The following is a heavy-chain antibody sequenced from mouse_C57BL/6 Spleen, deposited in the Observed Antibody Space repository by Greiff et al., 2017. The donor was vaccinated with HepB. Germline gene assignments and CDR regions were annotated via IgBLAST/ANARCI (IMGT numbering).Heavy chain of an antibody. Sequence: QVQLQQSGPELVKPGASVKISCKASGYAFSSSWMNWVKQRPGKGLEWIGRIYPGDGDTNYNGKFKGKATLTADKSSSTAYMQLSSLTSEDSAVYFCARDYYDYRYAMDYWGQGTSVTVSS. CDR3: ARDYYDYRYAMDY. CDR2: IYPGDGDT. D-gene: IGHD2-4*01. CDR1: GYAFSSSW. J-gene: IGHJ4*01. V-gene: IGHV1-82*01.